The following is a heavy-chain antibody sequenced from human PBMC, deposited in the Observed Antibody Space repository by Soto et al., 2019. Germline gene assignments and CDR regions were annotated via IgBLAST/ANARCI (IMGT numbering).Heavy chain of an antibody. V-gene: IGHV4-34*01. CDR1: GGSFSDYY. Sequence: SETLSLTCAVYGGSFSDYYWGWIRQPPGKGLEWIGEINHRGTTNYNPSLRSRVIISLDTSKNQFSLKLSSVTAADTALYYCARVKYEVVRFFMEFSGMDVWGQGTTVTVSS. D-gene: IGHD3-22*01. CDR2: INHRGTT. CDR3: ARVKYEVVRFFMEFSGMDV. J-gene: IGHJ6*02.